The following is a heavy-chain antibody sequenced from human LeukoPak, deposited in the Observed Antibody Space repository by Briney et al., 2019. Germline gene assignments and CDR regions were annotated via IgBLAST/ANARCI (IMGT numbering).Heavy chain of an antibody. CDR2: ISGSGGST. D-gene: IGHD6-19*01. CDR1: GFTFSSYA. V-gene: IGHV3-23*01. J-gene: IGHJ1*01. CDR3: AKGSKDSGWFAEYFQH. Sequence: GGSLRLSCAASGFTFSSYAMSWVRQAPGKGLEWVSAISGSGGSTYYADSVEGRFTISRDNSKNTLYLQMNSLRAEDTAVYYCAKGSKDSGWFAEYFQHWGQGTLVTVSS.